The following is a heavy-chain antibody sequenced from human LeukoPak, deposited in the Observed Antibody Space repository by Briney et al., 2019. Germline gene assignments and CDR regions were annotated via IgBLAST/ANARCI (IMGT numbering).Heavy chain of an antibody. V-gene: IGHV3-7*01. Sequence: GGSLRLSCAASRFIFSNHWMTWVRQAPGKGLEWVAMINQDGSDKYYADSVKGRFTISRDNAKNSLDLQMNSLRVDDTAVYYCARGATHGGGDYWGQGTLVTVSS. CDR3: ARGATHGGGDY. CDR2: INQDGSDK. D-gene: IGHD4-23*01. J-gene: IGHJ4*02. CDR1: RFIFSNHW.